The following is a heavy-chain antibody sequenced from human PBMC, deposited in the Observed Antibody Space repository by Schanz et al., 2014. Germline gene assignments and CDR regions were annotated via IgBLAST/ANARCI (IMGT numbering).Heavy chain of an antibody. CDR2: TSNDGSFT. D-gene: IGHD5-12*01. CDR3: ARDDGGGYNQIDY. Sequence: EVQLVESGGGLVQPGGSLRLSCAASGFTFSDSWMHWVRQAPGKGLVWVSRTSNDGSFTTFADSVKGRFTISRDNAKNTLYLRMNSLRAEDTAVYYCARDDGGGYNQIDYWGQGALVTVSS. V-gene: IGHV3-74*01. J-gene: IGHJ4*02. CDR1: GFTFSDSW.